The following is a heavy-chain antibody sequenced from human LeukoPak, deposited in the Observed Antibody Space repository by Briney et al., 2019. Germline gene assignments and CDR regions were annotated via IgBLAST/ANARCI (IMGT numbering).Heavy chain of an antibody. J-gene: IGHJ6*02. D-gene: IGHD2-2*02. Sequence: GESLKISCKGSGYSFTSYWIGWVRQMPGKGLEWMGIIYPGDSDTRYSPSFQGQVTISADKSISTAYPQWSSLKASDTAMYYCARQSLGYCSSTSCYTYYCYYGMDVWGQGTTVTVSS. CDR2: IYPGDSDT. CDR1: GYSFTSYW. V-gene: IGHV5-51*01. CDR3: ARQSLGYCSSTSCYTYYCYYGMDV.